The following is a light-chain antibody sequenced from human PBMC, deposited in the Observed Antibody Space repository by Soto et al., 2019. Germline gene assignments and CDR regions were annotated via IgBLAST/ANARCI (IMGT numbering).Light chain of an antibody. Sequence: AQPLAVVSSPKKSVTISCTGTSTDVGGDSHVSWYQQDPGKRPKRIIYAGAWRASGVPDRFSASKSGNTASLTISGLQAEDEADYYCYSYACHYVYVFGTGVKVPVL. J-gene: IGLJ1*01. CDR1: STDVGGDSH. CDR2: AGA. V-gene: IGLV2-11*01. CDR3: YSYACHYVYV.